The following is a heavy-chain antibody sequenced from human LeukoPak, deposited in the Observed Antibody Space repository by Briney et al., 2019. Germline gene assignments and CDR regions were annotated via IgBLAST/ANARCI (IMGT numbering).Heavy chain of an antibody. CDR3: ARSLLGMVVVPAAIPGNWFDP. D-gene: IGHD2-2*02. V-gene: IGHV1-69*01. J-gene: IGHJ5*02. CDR2: VIPLFGTA. Sequence: SVKLSCKASGGTFSSYAISWVRQAPGQGLEWMGRVIPLFGTANYAQKFQGRVTITADESTSTAYMELSSLRSEDTAVYYCARSLLGMVVVPAAIPGNWFDPWGQGTLVTVSS. CDR1: GGTFSSYA.